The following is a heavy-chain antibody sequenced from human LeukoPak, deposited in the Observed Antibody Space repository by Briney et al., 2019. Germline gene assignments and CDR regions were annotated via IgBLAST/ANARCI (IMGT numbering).Heavy chain of an antibody. J-gene: IGHJ6*03. Sequence: ASVKVSCKASGYTFTGYYMHWVRQAPGQGLEWMGWINPNSGGTNYAQKFQGRVTMTRDTSISTAHMELSRLRSDDTAVYYCARDSITMVRGVNLYYMDVWGKGTTVTVSS. CDR3: ARDSITMVRGVNLYYMDV. D-gene: IGHD3-10*01. CDR2: INPNSGGT. CDR1: GYTFTGYY. V-gene: IGHV1-2*02.